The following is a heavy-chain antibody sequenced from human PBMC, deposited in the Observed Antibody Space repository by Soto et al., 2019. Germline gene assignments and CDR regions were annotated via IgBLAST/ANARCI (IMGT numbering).Heavy chain of an antibody. J-gene: IGHJ5*02. Sequence: QVQLQESGPGLVKPSQTLSLTCSVSGGSISSVDYYWSWIRHHPGKGLEWIGYIYYSGSTYYNPSFKSRITMSVDTSKNQFSLKLRSVTAADTALYYCARVTRSQQLVGWLNPWGQGTLVTVSS. CDR1: GGSISSVDYY. CDR3: ARVTRSQQLVGWLNP. CDR2: IYYSGST. D-gene: IGHD6-13*01. V-gene: IGHV4-31*03.